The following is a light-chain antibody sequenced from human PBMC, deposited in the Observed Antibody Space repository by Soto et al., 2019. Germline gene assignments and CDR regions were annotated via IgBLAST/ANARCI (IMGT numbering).Light chain of an antibody. CDR2: GAS. CDR3: QQYGTSPRLT. V-gene: IGKV3-20*01. Sequence: MGLTRSQATLPLSPGDRATLSCRASRRVSSSYLAWYQQRPGQAPRLLIYGASIRATGISDRFSGSGSGTDFTLTISRLEPEDFAVYYCQQYGTSPRLTFGGGTKVEIK. J-gene: IGKJ4*01. CDR1: RRVSSSY.